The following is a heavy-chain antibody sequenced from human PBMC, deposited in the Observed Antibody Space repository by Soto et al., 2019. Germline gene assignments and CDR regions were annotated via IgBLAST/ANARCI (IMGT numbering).Heavy chain of an antibody. J-gene: IGHJ6*02. CDR1: GYTFTDYW. Sequence: GESLKISCKGSGYTFTDYWIGWVRQLPGKGLEWMGIIYPGDSDTRYSPSFQGHVTITVDKSTSTAYLQWNTLKASDTAMYYCARHIINFRYYYYAMDVWGQGTMVTVSS. V-gene: IGHV5-51*01. CDR2: IYPGDSDT. CDR3: ARHIINFRYYYYAMDV.